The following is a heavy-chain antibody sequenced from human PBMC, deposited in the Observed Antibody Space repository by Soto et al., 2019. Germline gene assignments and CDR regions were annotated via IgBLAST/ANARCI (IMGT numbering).Heavy chain of an antibody. J-gene: IGHJ4*02. CDR3: ARESITIFGVVIIPVVYFDY. CDR2: ISSSSSYI. D-gene: IGHD3-3*01. V-gene: IGHV3-21*01. Sequence: GSLRLSCAASGFTFSSYSMNWVRQAPGKGLEWVSSISSSSSYIYYADSVKGRFTISRDNAKNSLYLQMNSLRAEDTAVYYCARESITIFGVVIIPVVYFDYWGQGTLVTVSS. CDR1: GFTFSSYS.